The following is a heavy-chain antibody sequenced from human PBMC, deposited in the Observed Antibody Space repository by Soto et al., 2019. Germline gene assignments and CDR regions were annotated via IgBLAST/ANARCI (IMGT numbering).Heavy chain of an antibody. CDR1: GFTVSSNY. D-gene: IGHD6-6*01. Sequence: GGSLRLSCAASGFTVSSNYMSWVRQAPGKGLEWVSVIYSGGSTYYADSVKGRFTISRDNSKNTLYLQMNSLRAEDTAVYYCGYSSSSGAGYYYGMDVWGQETTVTVSS. J-gene: IGHJ6*02. CDR2: IYSGGST. V-gene: IGHV3-53*05. CDR3: GYSSSSGAGYYYGMDV.